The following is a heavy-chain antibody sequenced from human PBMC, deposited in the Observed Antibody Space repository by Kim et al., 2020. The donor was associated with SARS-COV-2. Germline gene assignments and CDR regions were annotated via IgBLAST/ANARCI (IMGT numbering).Heavy chain of an antibody. CDR1: GFTFSTYG. Sequence: GGSLRLSCAASGFTFSTYGMHWVRQAPGKGLDWVAVISYDGSEKYYADSVRGRFTISRDNTKNTLYLQTNSLRPEDTAVYYCAKDYFASGIYYLPFGYPYAIDVWGHGTTVTVSS. V-gene: IGHV3-30*18. CDR2: ISYDGSEK. J-gene: IGHJ6*02. CDR3: AKDYFASGIYYLPFGYPYAIDV. D-gene: IGHD3-10*01.